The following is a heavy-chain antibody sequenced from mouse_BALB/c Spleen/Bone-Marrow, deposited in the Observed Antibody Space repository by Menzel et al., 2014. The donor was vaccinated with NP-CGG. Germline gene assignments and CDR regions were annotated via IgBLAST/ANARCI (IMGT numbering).Heavy chain of an antibody. CDR1: GFTFSSYT. J-gene: IGHJ2*01. D-gene: IGHD1-1*01. V-gene: IGHV5-12-2*01. Sequence: EVQRVESGGGLVQPGGSLKLSCAASGFTFSSYTTSWVRQTPEKRLEWVAYISNGGGSTYYPDTVKGRFTISRDNAKNTLYLQMSSLKSEDTAMYYCARLITTYFDYWGQGTTLTVSS. CDR2: ISNGGGST. CDR3: ARLITTYFDY.